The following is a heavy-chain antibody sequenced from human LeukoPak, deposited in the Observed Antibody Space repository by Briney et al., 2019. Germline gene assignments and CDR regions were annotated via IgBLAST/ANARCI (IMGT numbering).Heavy chain of an antibody. CDR1: GFPFSNSW. Sequence: PGASLRLSCAASGFPFSNSWMHWVRQAPGKGLVWVSRNNSDARTTNCADSVKVRFTISRDSAKNTLYLQMNSLRAEDTALYYCARGRVGTIDFWGQGALGTVSS. CDR2: NNSDARTT. V-gene: IGHV3-74*01. CDR3: ARGRVGTIDF. J-gene: IGHJ4*02. D-gene: IGHD1-26*01.